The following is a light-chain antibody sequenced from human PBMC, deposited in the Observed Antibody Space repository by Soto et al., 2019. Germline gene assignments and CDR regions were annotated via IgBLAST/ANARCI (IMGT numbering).Light chain of an antibody. CDR3: QQYNSYLGT. CDR1: QSISSW. CDR2: KAS. V-gene: IGKV1-5*03. Sequence: DIQMTQSPSTLSASVGDRVTITCRASQSISSWLAWYQQKPGKAPKLLIYKASNLESGVPSRFSGSGSGTEFTLTISSLQPDDFATYYCQQYNSYLGTFGPGTKVDIK. J-gene: IGKJ3*01.